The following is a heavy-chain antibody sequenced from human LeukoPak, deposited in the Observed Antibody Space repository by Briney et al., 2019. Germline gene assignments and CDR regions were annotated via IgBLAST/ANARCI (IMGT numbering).Heavy chain of an antibody. CDR3: ASRRYCGSISCYDS. Sequence: PGGSLRLSCAASGFTFSSYAMSWVRQAPGKGLEWVSAISGSGGSTYYADSVKGRFTISRDNSKNTVFLQMNSLRAEDTAIYYCASRRYCGSISCYDSWGQGTLVTVSS. CDR2: ISGSGGST. J-gene: IGHJ4*02. D-gene: IGHD2-2*01. CDR1: GFTFSSYA. V-gene: IGHV3-23*01.